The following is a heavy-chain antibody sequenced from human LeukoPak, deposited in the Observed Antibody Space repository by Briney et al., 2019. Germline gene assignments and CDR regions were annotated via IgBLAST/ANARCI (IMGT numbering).Heavy chain of an antibody. CDR2: LNPNNGGT. V-gene: IGHV1-2*02. CDR3: ARGPATGDFDY. Sequence: ASVKVSCKASGYTFTGFYIHWMRQAPGQAPGQGLEWMGWLNPNNGGTSYAQKFQGRVTMTRDTSISTAYMEVSRLGSDDTAVYYCARGPATGDFDYWGQGTLVTISS. J-gene: IGHJ4*02. CDR1: GYTFTGFY. D-gene: IGHD1-1*01.